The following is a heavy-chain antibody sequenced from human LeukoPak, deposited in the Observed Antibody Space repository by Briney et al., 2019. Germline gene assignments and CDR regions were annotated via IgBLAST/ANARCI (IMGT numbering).Heavy chain of an antibody. CDR1: GFTFSSYE. Sequence: PGGSLRLSCAASGFTFSSYEMNWVRQAPGKGLEWVSYISSSGSTIYYSDSVKGRFTISRDNAKNSLYLQMSSLRAEDTAVYYCARGFTGWVTSPIDYWGQGTLVTVSS. V-gene: IGHV3-48*03. D-gene: IGHD2-2*01. CDR3: ARGFTGWVTSPIDY. J-gene: IGHJ4*02. CDR2: ISSSGSTI.